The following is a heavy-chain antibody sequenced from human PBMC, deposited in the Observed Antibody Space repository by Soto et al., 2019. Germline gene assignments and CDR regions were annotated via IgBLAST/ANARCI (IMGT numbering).Heavy chain of an antibody. CDR2: IKQDGSEK. CDR3: ARQKLSSGWSPSAFDI. CDR1: GFTFSSYW. D-gene: IGHD6-19*01. Sequence: GGSLRLSCAASGFTFSSYWMSWVRQAPGKELEWVANIKQDGSEKYYVDSLKGRFTIPGDNAKNSPYLQMNSLRAEDTAVYYCARQKLSSGWSPSAFDIWGQGTMVTVSS. V-gene: IGHV3-7*05. J-gene: IGHJ3*02.